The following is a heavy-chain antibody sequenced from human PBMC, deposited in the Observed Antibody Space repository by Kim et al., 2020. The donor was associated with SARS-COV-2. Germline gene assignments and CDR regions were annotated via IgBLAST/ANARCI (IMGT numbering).Heavy chain of an antibody. CDR2: IYHSGST. J-gene: IGHJ5*02. V-gene: IGHV4-30-2*01. CDR3: ARGGVWNLEWLAPNNWFDP. D-gene: IGHD3-3*01. CDR1: GGSISSGGYS. Sequence: SETLSLTCAVSGGSISSGGYSWSWIRQPPGKDLEWIGYIYHSGSTYYNPSLKSRVTISVDRSKNQFSLKLSSVTAEDTAVYYCARGGVWNLEWLAPNNWFDPWGQGTLVTVSS.